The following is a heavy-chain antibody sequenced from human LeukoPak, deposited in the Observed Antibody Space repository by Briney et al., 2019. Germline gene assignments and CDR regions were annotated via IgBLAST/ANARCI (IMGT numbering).Heavy chain of an antibody. D-gene: IGHD3-10*01. CDR3: AGGGGKITMVRGVITQGFDP. CDR2: INHSGST. V-gene: IGHV4-34*01. CDR1: GGSFSGYY. Sequence: SETLSLTCAVYGGSFSGYYWSWIRQPPGKGLEWVGEINHSGSTNYNPSLKSRVTISVDTSKNQFSLKLSSVTAADTAVYYCAGGGGKITMVRGVITQGFDPGGQGTLVTGS. J-gene: IGHJ5*02.